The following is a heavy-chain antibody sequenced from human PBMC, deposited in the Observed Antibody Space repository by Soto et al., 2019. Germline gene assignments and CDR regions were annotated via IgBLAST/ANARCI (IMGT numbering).Heavy chain of an antibody. CDR1: GFTFSSYA. J-gene: IGHJ4*02. V-gene: IGHV3-23*01. Sequence: VQLLESGGGLVQPGGSLRLSCAASGFTFSSYAMSWVRQAPGKGLEWVSGISGSGGTTYYADSVKGRFTISRDKSKITLNLQMNSLRAEDTAVYYCAKDSGDYDILTFFDYWGQGTLVTVSS. CDR2: ISGSGGTT. D-gene: IGHD3-9*01. CDR3: AKDSGDYDILTFFDY.